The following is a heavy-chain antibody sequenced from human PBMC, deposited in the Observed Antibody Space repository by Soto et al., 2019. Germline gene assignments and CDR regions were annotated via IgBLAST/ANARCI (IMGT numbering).Heavy chain of an antibody. CDR1: GLNVSSNS. Sequence: EVQLVETGGGLTQPGGSLRLSCAASGLNVSSNSMNWVRQAPGKGLEWLSLIHSDANTKYPDSVKGRFTISSDSSENTSYLQINSLRGQGTAVYYCARHGWLESWGAGTLVTVSA. V-gene: IGHV3-53*02. J-gene: IGHJ5*01. CDR3: ARHGWLES. CDR2: IHSDANT.